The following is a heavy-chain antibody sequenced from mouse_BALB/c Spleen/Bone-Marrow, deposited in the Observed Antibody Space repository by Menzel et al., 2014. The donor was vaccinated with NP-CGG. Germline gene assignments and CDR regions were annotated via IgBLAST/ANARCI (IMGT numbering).Heavy chain of an antibody. Sequence: QVQLQQSGAELVKPGASVKMSCKASGYTFTSYWMHWVKQRPGQGLEWIGVIDPSDSYTSYNQKFKGKATLTVDNSSSTAYMELRSLTSEDSAVYYCARELGGAYWGQGTLVTVSA. CDR1: GYTFTSYW. D-gene: IGHD4-1*01. CDR2: IDPSDSYT. CDR3: ARELGGAY. V-gene: IGHV1-69*02. J-gene: IGHJ3*01.